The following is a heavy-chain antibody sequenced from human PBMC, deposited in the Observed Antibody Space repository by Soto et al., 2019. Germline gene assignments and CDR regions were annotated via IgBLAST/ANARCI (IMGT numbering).Heavy chain of an antibody. CDR2: ISADASET. J-gene: IGHJ4*02. V-gene: IGHV3-23*01. Sequence: GGSLRLSCVASGFAFNNYAMSWVRQAPGKGLEWVSSISADASETLYADSVKGRFTISRDNSKNTLYLQMNSLRAEDTAVYYCAKAGVSTRSYFDYWGQGTLVTVSS. CDR3: AKAGVSTRSYFDY. CDR1: GFAFNNYA. D-gene: IGHD2-8*01.